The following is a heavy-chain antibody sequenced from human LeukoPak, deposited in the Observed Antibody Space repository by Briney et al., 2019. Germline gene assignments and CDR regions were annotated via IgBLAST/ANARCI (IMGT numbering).Heavy chain of an antibody. Sequence: PLETLSLTCTVSGYSISSGYYWGWIRQPPGKGLEWIESIYHSGSTYYNPSLKSRVTISVDTSKNQFSLKLSSVTAADTAVYYCARMGGGYFDWFDPWGQGTLVTVSS. V-gene: IGHV4-38-2*02. CDR3: ARMGGGYFDWFDP. D-gene: IGHD3-22*01. J-gene: IGHJ5*02. CDR1: GYSISSGYY. CDR2: IYHSGST.